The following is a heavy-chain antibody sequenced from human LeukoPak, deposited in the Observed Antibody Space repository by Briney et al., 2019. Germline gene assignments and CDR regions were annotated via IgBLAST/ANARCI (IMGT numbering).Heavy chain of an antibody. CDR3: ARDNDYGDPSLP. CDR2: INPNSGGT. Sequence: GASVKVSCKASGYTFTGYYMHWVRQAPGQGLKWMGWINPNSGGTNYAQKFQGRVTMTRDTSISTAYMELSRLRSDDTAVYYCARDNDYGDPSLPWGQGTLVTVSS. V-gene: IGHV1-2*02. D-gene: IGHD4-17*01. J-gene: IGHJ5*02. CDR1: GYTFTGYY.